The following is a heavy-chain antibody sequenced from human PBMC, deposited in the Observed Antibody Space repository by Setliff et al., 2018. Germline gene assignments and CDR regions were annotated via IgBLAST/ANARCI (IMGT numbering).Heavy chain of an antibody. D-gene: IGHD3-9*01. Sequence: QTGGSLRLSCAASGFTFSSYWMSWVRQAPGKGLEWVANIKQDGSEKYYVDSVKGRFTISRDNAKNSLYLQMNSLRAEDTAVYYCARDDYDILTGSPGEDAFDIWGQGTMVTVSS. CDR2: IKQDGSEK. J-gene: IGHJ3*02. CDR3: ARDDYDILTGSPGEDAFDI. CDR1: GFTFSSYW. V-gene: IGHV3-7*01.